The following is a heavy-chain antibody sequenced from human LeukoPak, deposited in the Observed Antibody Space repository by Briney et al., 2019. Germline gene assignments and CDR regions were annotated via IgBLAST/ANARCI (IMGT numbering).Heavy chain of an antibody. CDR3: AKPVYHYYGSASDY. CDR2: ISGRGDST. Sequence: GGPLRLSCAASGFTFSSYSMNWVRQAPGKGLVWVSAISGRGDSTYYADSVRGRFTISRDNSKNTLYLQMNSLRAEDTAVYYCAKPVYHYYGSASDYWGQGTLVTVSS. V-gene: IGHV3-23*01. J-gene: IGHJ4*02. CDR1: GFTFSSYS. D-gene: IGHD3-10*01.